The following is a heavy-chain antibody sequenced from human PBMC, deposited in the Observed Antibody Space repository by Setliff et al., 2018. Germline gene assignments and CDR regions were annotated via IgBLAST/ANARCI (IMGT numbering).Heavy chain of an antibody. CDR3: ARASVEGSSGWELLQAVDI. CDR2: IYIGGSA. V-gene: IGHV4-4*07. D-gene: IGHD1-26*01. CDR1: GGSISSYY. J-gene: IGHJ3*02. Sequence: SETPSLTCTVSGGSISSYYWSWIRQPAGKGLEWIGHIYIGGSANYNPSLKSRVTMSIDTSKNQFSLKLSAVTAADTAVYYCARASVEGSSGWELLQAVDIWGQGTMVTVSS.